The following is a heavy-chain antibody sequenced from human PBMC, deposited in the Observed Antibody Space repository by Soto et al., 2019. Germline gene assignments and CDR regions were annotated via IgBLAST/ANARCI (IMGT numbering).Heavy chain of an antibody. D-gene: IGHD4-17*01. Sequence: GGSLRLSCAASEFTFSSYAMSWVRQAPGKGLEWVSAISGSGGSTYYADSVKGRFTISRDNSKNTLYLQMNSLRAEDTAVYYCAKDDDYGDYEGAFDIRGQGTMVTVSS. CDR2: ISGSGGST. CDR3: AKDDDYGDYEGAFDI. CDR1: EFTFSSYA. V-gene: IGHV3-23*01. J-gene: IGHJ3*02.